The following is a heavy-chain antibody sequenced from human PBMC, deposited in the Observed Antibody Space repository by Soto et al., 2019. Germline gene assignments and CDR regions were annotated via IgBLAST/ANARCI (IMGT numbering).Heavy chain of an antibody. D-gene: IGHD3-10*01. Sequence: SVKVACKSSGGPFSSYAISWVRQAPGQGVEWMGGVIPVFGLATYAQKFQGIVTITADKSTNTAYMEVTSLRSEDTAVYYSARGKSYYGSGKGIYDYYSLDVWGQGTTVTVSS. J-gene: IGHJ6*02. CDR2: VIPVFGLA. CDR3: ARGKSYYGSGKGIYDYYSLDV. CDR1: GGPFSSYA. V-gene: IGHV1-69*10.